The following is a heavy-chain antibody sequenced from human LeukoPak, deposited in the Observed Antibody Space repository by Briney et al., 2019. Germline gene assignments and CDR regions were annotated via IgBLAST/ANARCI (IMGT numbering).Heavy chain of an antibody. CDR1: GFTFSSYS. CDR2: ISSSSSTI. V-gene: IGHV3-48*01. J-gene: IGHJ6*03. D-gene: IGHD3-10*01. Sequence: PGGSLRLSCAASGFTFSSYSMNWVRQAPGKGLEWVSYISSSSSTIYYADSVKGRFTISRDNAKNSLYLQMNSLRAEDTAVYYCAKTMVRGVMGYYYYYMDVWGKGTTVTVSS. CDR3: AKTMVRGVMGYYYYYMDV.